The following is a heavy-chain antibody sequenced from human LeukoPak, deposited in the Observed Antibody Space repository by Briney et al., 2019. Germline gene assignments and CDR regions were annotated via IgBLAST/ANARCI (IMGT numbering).Heavy chain of an antibody. CDR2: IRSKANSYAT. CDR1: GFTFSGSA. J-gene: IGHJ4*02. CDR3: LRAPAAY. V-gene: IGHV3-73*01. D-gene: IGHD4-17*01. Sequence: PGGSLRLSCAASGFTFSGSAMHWVRQASGKGLEWVGRIRSKANSYATSYAASVKGRFTNSRDDSKNTAYLQMNSLKTEDTAVYYCLRAPAAYWGQGTLVTVSS.